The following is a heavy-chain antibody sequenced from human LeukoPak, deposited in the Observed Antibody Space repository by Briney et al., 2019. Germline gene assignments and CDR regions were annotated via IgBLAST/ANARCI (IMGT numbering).Heavy chain of an antibody. CDR1: GYSISSGYY. Sequence: SETLSLTCTVSGYSISSGYYWGWIRQPPGKGLEWIGSIYHSGSTYYNPSLKSRVTISVDTSKNQFSLKLSSVTAADTAVYYCASLTGDQPFDYWGQGTLVTVSS. D-gene: IGHD7-27*01. CDR3: ASLTGDQPFDY. V-gene: IGHV4-38-2*02. CDR2: IYHSGST. J-gene: IGHJ4*02.